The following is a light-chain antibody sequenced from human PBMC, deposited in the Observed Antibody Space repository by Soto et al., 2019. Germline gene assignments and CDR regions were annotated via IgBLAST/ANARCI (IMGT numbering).Light chain of an antibody. CDR3: CSYAGSSV. J-gene: IGLJ1*01. Sequence: QSALTQPASVFGSPGQSITISCTGTSSDVGGYNFVSWYQQHPGKAPKLMIYEVSNRPSGVSNRFSGSKSGNTASLTISGLQAEDEADYYCCSYAGSSVFGTGTKVTVL. V-gene: IGLV2-23*02. CDR2: EVS. CDR1: SSDVGGYNF.